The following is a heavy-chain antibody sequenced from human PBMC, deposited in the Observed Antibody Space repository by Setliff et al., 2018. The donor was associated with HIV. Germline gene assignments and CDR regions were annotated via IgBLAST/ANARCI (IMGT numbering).Heavy chain of an antibody. D-gene: IGHD6-13*01. Sequence: ASVKVSCKASGYRFSSYGITWVRHAPGQGLEWMGWINVHNGDTKFAQRFQDRLTTTTDTSTTTAYMDLRSLRSDDTAVYYCARGLPADGYAFDLWGQGTMVTVSS. J-gene: IGHJ3*01. CDR1: GYRFSSYG. CDR3: ARGLPADGYAFDL. V-gene: IGHV1-18*01. CDR2: INVHNGDT.